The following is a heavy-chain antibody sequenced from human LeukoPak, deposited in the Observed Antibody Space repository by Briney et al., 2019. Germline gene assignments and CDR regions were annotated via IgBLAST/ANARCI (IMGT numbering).Heavy chain of an antibody. V-gene: IGHV3-11*01. Sequence: GGSLRLSCAASGFTFSDYYMSWIRQARGKGLEWISYISSSGSTIYYADSVKGRFTISRDNAKNSLYLQMNSLRAEDTAVYYCARFGYSSSSGAFDIWGQGTMVTVSS. J-gene: IGHJ3*02. CDR2: ISSSGSTI. D-gene: IGHD6-6*01. CDR1: GFTFSDYY. CDR3: ARFGYSSSSGAFDI.